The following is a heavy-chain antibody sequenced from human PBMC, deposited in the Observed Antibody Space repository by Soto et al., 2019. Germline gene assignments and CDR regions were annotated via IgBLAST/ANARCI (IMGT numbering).Heavy chain of an antibody. CDR2: IIPIFGTA. J-gene: IGHJ6*02. CDR1: GGTFSSYA. Sequence: QVQLVQSGAEVKKPGSSVKVSCKASGGTFSSYAISWVRQAPGQGLEWMGGIIPIFGTANYAQKFQGRVTITADESTSTAYMELSSLRSEDTAVYYCAGGSRWEPPYYYYYGMDVWGQGTTVTVSS. D-gene: IGHD1-26*01. V-gene: IGHV1-69*01. CDR3: AGGSRWEPPYYYYYGMDV.